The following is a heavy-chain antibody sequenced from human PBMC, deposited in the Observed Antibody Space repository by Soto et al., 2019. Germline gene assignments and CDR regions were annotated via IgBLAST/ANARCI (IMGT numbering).Heavy chain of an antibody. J-gene: IGHJ5*02. CDR3: ARTRPYCSSSSWYGWFDP. CDR2: IYYSGST. D-gene: IGHD2-2*01. Sequence: QVQLQESGPGLVKPSDTLSLTCAVSGYSISSSNWWGWIRQPPGKGLEWIGYIYYSGSTYYTPSLKSRVTMSVDTANNQCSRELSSVTAVDTAVYYCARTRPYCSSSSWYGWFDPWGQGTLVTVS. V-gene: IGHV4-28*01. CDR1: GYSISSSNW.